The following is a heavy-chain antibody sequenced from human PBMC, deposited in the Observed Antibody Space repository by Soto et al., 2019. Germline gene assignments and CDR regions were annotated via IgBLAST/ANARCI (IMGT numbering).Heavy chain of an antibody. V-gene: IGHV1-24*01. Sequence: QVQLVQSGAEVKKPGASVKVSCKVSGYTLTELSMHWVRQAPGKGLEWMGGFDPEDGETIYAQKFQGRVSMTEDTTTHTGYMEQSRLRTEDTAVYYCAPKQNNRSWGAFDVWGQGTIVNV. CDR1: GYTLTELS. CDR2: FDPEDGET. CDR3: APKQNNRSWGAFDV. D-gene: IGHD1-26*01. J-gene: IGHJ3*01.